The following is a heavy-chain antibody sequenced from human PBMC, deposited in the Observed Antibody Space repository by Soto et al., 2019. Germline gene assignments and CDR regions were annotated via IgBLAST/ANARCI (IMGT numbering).Heavy chain of an antibody. J-gene: IGHJ6*02. V-gene: IGHV4-31*03. CDR3: SRRSVRGELYGMDV. D-gene: IGHD3-10*01. CDR2: IYYSGST. Sequence: SETLSLTCTVSGGSVSSGSYYWSWIRQPPGKGLEWIGYIYYSGSTYYNPSLKSRVTISVDTSKNQFSLKLSSVTVADTAVYYCSRRSVRGELYGMDVWGQGTTVTVSS. CDR1: GGSVSSGSYY.